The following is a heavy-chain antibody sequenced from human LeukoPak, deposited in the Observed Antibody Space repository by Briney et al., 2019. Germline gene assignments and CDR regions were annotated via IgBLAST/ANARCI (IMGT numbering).Heavy chain of an antibody. D-gene: IGHD2-15*01. V-gene: IGHV3-23*01. CDR3: AKGVVAATTNYYFDY. CDR1: GFTFSSYA. CDR2: ISGSGGST. J-gene: IGHJ4*02. Sequence: PGGSLRLSCAASGFTFSSYAMIWVRQAPGKGLEWFSAISGSGGSTYYADSVKGRFTISRDNSKNTLYLQMNSLRAEDTAVYYCAKGVVAATTNYYFDYWGQGTLVTVSS.